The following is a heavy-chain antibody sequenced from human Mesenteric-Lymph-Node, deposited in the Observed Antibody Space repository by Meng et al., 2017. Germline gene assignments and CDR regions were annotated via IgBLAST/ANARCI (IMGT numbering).Heavy chain of an antibody. Sequence: SETLSPTCTITGGSTINYYWSWIRQPPGKRLEWIGYLYNSGTINYNPSLESRVTMSVDTTKSQFSLNLASVTAADAAVYYCARSGSFPPPPLWGQGTMVTVSS. D-gene: IGHD3-10*01. CDR3: ARSGSFPPPPL. CDR1: GGSTINYY. J-gene: IGHJ3*01. CDR2: LYNSGTI. V-gene: IGHV4-59*12.